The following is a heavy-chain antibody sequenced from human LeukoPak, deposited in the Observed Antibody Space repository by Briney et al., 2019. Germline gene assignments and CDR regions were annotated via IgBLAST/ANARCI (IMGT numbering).Heavy chain of an antibody. CDR1: GGSFSGYY. CDR2: INHSGST. Sequence: SETLSLTCAVYGGSFSGYYWSWIRQPPGKGLEWIGEINHSGSTNYNPSLKSRVTISVDTSKNQFSLKLSPVTAADTAVYYCARGLGGSGSSPTTNLDYWGQGTLVTVSS. D-gene: IGHD3-10*01. V-gene: IGHV4-34*01. J-gene: IGHJ4*02. CDR3: ARGLGGSGSSPTTNLDY.